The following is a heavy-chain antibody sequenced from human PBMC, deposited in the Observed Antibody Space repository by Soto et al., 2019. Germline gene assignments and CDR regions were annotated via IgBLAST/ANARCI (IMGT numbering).Heavy chain of an antibody. CDR1: GGSISTINYY. V-gene: IGHV4-39*01. CDR2: LFYSGGT. D-gene: IGHD4-17*01. CDR3: ARRGGADYLFDX. J-gene: IGHJ4*02. Sequence: SETLSLTCTVSGGSISTINYYWGWIRQPPGEGLELIGQLFYSGGTYYNPSLKSRVTISVDTSKNQFSLKLNSITAADTAVYFCARRGGADYLFDXWGQGMLVTVSX.